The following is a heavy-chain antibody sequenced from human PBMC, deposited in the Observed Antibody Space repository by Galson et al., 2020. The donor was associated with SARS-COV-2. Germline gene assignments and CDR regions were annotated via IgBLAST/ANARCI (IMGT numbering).Heavy chain of an antibody. Sequence: SETLSLTCAVYGGSFSNYYWTWIRQPPGKGLEWIGEINHTGNTNYNSSLNSRITISLDTSKNQFSLRLSSVTAADTATYYCARGQRGVPILYYYFSMDVWGRGTTVTVSS. V-gene: IGHV4-34*01. J-gene: IGHJ6*03. D-gene: IGHD6-25*01. CDR1: GGSFSNYY. CDR3: ARGQRGVPILYYYFSMDV. CDR2: INHTGNT.